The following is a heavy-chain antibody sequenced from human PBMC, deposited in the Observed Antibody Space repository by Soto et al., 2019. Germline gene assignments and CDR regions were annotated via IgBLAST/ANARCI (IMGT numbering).Heavy chain of an antibody. J-gene: IGHJ5*02. V-gene: IGHV1-2*02. CDR2: INPNSGGT. CDR3: ARGDVRVVASFDP. Sequence: QVQLVQSGAEVKKPGASVKVSCKASGYTFTDYYIHWVRQAPGQGLEWMGWINPNSGGTNYAQKFQGRVTMTRDTSISTAYMELGRLISDDTAVYYCARGDVRVVASFDPWGQGALVTVSS. CDR1: GYTFTDYY. D-gene: IGHD2-15*01.